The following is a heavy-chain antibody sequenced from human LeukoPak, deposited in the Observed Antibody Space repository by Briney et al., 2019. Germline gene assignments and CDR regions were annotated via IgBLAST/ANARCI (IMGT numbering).Heavy chain of an antibody. D-gene: IGHD3-9*01. CDR3: AKGETYYDILTGFDY. V-gene: IGHV3-23*01. Sequence: GGSLRLSCAASGFTFSSYAMSWVRQAPGKGLEWVSAISGSGGSTYYADSVKGRFTISRDNSKNTLYPQMNSLRAEDTAVYYCAKGETYYDILTGFDYWGQGTLVTVSS. CDR2: ISGSGGST. CDR1: GFTFSSYA. J-gene: IGHJ4*02.